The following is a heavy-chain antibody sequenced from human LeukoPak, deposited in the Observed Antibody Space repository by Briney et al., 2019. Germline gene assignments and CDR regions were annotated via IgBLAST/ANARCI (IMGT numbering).Heavy chain of an antibody. Sequence: ASVKVSCKVSGYSLTELSIHWVRPAPGKGLEWMGGLDPEDVEAIYAQKFQGRVTMTEDTSTDTAYMELSSLKSEDTAVYYCATSASAPAYYYGLDVWGRGTTVTVSS. J-gene: IGHJ6*02. CDR2: LDPEDVEA. CDR3: ATSASAPAYYYGLDV. V-gene: IGHV1-24*01. CDR1: GYSLTELS. D-gene: IGHD2-15*01.